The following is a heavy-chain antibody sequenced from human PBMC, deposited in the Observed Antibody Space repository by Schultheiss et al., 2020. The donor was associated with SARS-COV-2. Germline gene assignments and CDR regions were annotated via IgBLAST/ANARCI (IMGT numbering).Heavy chain of an antibody. J-gene: IGHJ2*01. CDR1: GYSISSGYY. V-gene: IGHV4-38-2*01. CDR2: IYYSGST. Sequence: SETLSLTCAVSGYSISSGYYWGWIRQPPGKGLEWIGYIYYSGSTYYNPSLKSRVSISLGTSKNHFSLRLISVTAADTAVYFCARAGYTAVPRYWNFDLWGRGTLVTVSS. CDR3: ARAGYTAVPRYWNFDL. D-gene: IGHD5-18*01.